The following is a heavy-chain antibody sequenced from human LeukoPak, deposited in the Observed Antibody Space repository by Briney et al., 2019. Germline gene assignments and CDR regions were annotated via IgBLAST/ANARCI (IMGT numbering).Heavy chain of an antibody. D-gene: IGHD6-19*01. CDR1: GFTVSSNY. CDR3: ARGHPHSSGLDY. J-gene: IGHJ4*02. CDR2: IYSGGST. Sequence: GGSLRLSCAASGFTVSSNYMSWVRQAPGKGLEWVPVIYSGGSTYYADSVKGRFTISRDNSKNTLYLQMNSLRAEDTAVYYCARGHPHSSGLDYWGQGTLVTVSS. V-gene: IGHV3-53*01.